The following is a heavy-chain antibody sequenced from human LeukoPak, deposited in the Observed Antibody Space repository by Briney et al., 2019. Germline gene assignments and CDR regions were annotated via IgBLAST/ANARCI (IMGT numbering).Heavy chain of an antibody. D-gene: IGHD3-22*01. J-gene: IGHJ2*01. V-gene: IGHV3-53*01. CDR1: GFTFSNYA. CDR2: TYSGGST. CDR3: ADSSRGAWYFDL. Sequence: HPGRSLRLSCAVSGFTFSNYALHWARQAPGKGLEWVSVTYSGGSTYYADSVKGRFTISRDNSENTLYLQMNSLRAEDTAVYYCADSSRGAWYFDLWGRGTLVTVSS.